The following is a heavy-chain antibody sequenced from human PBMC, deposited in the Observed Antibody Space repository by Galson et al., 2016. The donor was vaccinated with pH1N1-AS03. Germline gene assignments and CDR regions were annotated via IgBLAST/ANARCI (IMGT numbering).Heavy chain of an antibody. CDR1: AYTFANYW. CDR2: MYPADFDT. D-gene: IGHD6-19*01. J-gene: IGHJ5*01. CDR3: ARRISVTGRKFDS. Sequence: QSGAEVKKPGESLKISCKASAYTFANYWIVWVRQMPGKGLEWMGIMYPADFDTRYSTSFQGHVTISADTSINTAYLQWSSLRASDTAMYYCARRISVTGRKFDSWGQGTLVTVSS. V-gene: IGHV5-51*01.